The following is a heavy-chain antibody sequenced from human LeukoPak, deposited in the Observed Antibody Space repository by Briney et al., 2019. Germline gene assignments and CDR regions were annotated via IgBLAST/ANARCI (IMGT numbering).Heavy chain of an antibody. J-gene: IGHJ4*02. V-gene: IGHV3-74*01. CDR3: AALPSMKHEGR. CDR1: GFTFSSYW. D-gene: IGHD5/OR15-5a*01. CDR2: INSDGSST. Sequence: GGSLSLSCAASGFTFSSYWMHWVRPAPGKGLVWVSRINSDGSSTSYADSVKGRFTISRDNAKNTLFLQMNSLRAEDTAVYYCAALPSMKHEGRWGQGTLVTVSS.